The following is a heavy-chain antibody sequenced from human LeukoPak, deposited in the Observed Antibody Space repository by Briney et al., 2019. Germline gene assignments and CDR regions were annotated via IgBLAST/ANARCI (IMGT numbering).Heavy chain of an antibody. J-gene: IGHJ4*02. D-gene: IGHD3-22*01. CDR3: ARDNYYDSSGYSFDY. V-gene: IGHV1-18*01. CDR2: ISAYNGNT. CDR1: GYTLTIYG. Sequence: GASVKVSRKASGYTLTIYGFSWVRQAPGQGLEWMGWISAYNGNTNYAQKLQGRVTMTTDTSTSTAYMELRSLRSDDTAVYYCARDNYYDSSGYSFDYWGQGTLVTVSS.